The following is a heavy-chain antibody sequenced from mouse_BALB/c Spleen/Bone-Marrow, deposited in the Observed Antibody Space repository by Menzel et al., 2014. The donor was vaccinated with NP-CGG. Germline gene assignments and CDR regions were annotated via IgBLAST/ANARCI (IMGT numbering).Heavy chain of an antibody. CDR3: GRAPGYDLYYAMDY. CDR2: IWGDGNT. CDR1: GFSLTGYG. D-gene: IGHD1-2*01. J-gene: IGHJ4*01. Sequence: VQLQESGPGLVAPSQSLSITCTVSGFSLTGYGINWVRQPPGKGLEWLGMIWGDGNTDYNSALKSRLSISKDNSKSQVFLKMNSLQTDDTARYYCGRAPGYDLYYAMDYWGQGTSVTVSS. V-gene: IGHV2-6-7*01.